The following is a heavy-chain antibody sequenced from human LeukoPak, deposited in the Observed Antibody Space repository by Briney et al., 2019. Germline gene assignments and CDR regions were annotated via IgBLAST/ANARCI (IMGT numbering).Heavy chain of an antibody. Sequence: PSETLSLTCAVSGGSISSGGYYWSWIRQPPGKGLEWIGEINHSGSTNYNPSLKSRVTISVDTSKNQFSLKLSSVTAADTAVYYCNGRHYYDSSGYYYVGSTPFDYWGQGTLVTVSS. V-gene: IGHV4-34*01. CDR3: NGRHYYDSSGYYYVGSTPFDY. D-gene: IGHD3-22*01. CDR2: INHSGST. CDR1: GGSISSGGYY. J-gene: IGHJ4*02.